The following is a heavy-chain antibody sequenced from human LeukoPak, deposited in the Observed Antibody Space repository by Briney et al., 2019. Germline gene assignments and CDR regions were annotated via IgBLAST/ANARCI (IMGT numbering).Heavy chain of an antibody. CDR3: ATETIGRHYDY. J-gene: IGHJ4*02. D-gene: IGHD1-14*01. V-gene: IGHV3-21*01. Sequence: GGSLRLSCAASGFTFSSCGFNWVRQAPGKGLGWVSSIGPTGTDRYYADSVRGRFTISRDNAKNSMYLQMDSLRDEDTAVYYCATETIGRHYDYWGQGALLTVSS. CDR1: GFTFSSCG. CDR2: IGPTGTDR.